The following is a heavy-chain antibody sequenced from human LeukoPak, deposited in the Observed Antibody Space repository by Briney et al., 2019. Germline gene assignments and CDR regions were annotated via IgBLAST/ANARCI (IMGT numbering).Heavy chain of an antibody. CDR1: GYTLTELS. V-gene: IGHV1-24*01. J-gene: IGHJ5*02. CDR2: FDPEDGET. Sequence: GASVTVSCKVSGYTLTELSMHWVRQAPGKGLEWMGGFDPEDGETIYAQKFQGRVTMTEDTSTDTAYMELSSLRSEDTAVYYCATESPRRQYYYDPNWFDRWGQGTLVTVSS. D-gene: IGHD3-22*01. CDR3: ATESPRRQYYYDPNWFDR.